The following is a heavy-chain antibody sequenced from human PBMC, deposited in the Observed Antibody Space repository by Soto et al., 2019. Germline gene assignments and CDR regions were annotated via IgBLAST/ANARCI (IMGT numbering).Heavy chain of an antibody. J-gene: IGHJ2*01. V-gene: IGHV1-3*01. D-gene: IGHD4-17*01. CDR2: INPGNGNT. CDR1: GYTFTSYA. Sequence: QVQVVQSGAEVKKPGASVKVSCKASGYTFTSYAMHWVRQAPGQRLEWMGWINPGNGNTKNSQKFQSRVPITRDTFATTAYMELSRLRSEARAVYFCARGASSVTTFYFDLWGRCTPVTVSS. CDR3: ARGASSVTTFYFDL.